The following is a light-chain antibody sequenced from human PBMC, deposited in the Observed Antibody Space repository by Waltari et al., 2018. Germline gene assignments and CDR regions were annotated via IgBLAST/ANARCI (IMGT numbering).Light chain of an antibody. J-gene: IGLJ1*01. Sequence: QSALAQPRSVSGSPGQSVTISCAGTRSDVGRYNSVSWYQHHPGQAPKVLIYDVNTRPSGVPDRFSGSKSGNTASLTISGLQAEDEADYYCCSYAGSPYVFGTGTKVTVL. CDR1: RSDVGRYNS. CDR2: DVN. CDR3: CSYAGSPYV. V-gene: IGLV2-11*01.